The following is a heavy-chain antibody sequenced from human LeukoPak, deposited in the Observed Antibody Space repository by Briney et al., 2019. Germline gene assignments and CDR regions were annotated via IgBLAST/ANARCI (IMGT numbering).Heavy chain of an antibody. J-gene: IGHJ5*02. D-gene: IGHD3-3*01. CDR3: ARHPIERSLGGVPDWFDP. CDR2: IHYTGST. Sequence: PSETLSLTCTVSGGFIDSGDYYWGWVRQPPGKGLECIASIHYTGSTYYDPSLKSRITLSVDTSKNQFSLNLYSVTAADTAIYYCARHPIERSLGGVPDWFDPWGQGTLVTVSS. CDR1: GGFIDSGDYY. V-gene: IGHV4-39*07.